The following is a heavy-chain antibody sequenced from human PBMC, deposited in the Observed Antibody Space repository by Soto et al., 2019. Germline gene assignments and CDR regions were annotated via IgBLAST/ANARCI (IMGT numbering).Heavy chain of an antibody. D-gene: IGHD5-12*01. J-gene: IGHJ6*02. CDR1: GFTFSSYG. V-gene: IGHV3-30*18. Sequence: QVPLVESGGGVVQPGRSLRLSCAASGFTFSSYGMHWVRQAPGKGLEWVAVIAYDGSNIYYADSVKGRFTISRDNSKYTLYLQMNSLRAEDTAVYYCAKGATTYGGYEEYYYYYGMDVWGQGTTVTVSS. CDR2: IAYDGSNI. CDR3: AKGATTYGGYEEYYYYYGMDV.